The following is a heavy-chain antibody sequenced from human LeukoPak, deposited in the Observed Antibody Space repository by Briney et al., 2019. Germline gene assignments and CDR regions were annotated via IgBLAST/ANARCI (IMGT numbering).Heavy chain of an antibody. CDR3: AKARYSSGWAEIFDY. V-gene: IGHV3-23*01. CDR2: ISGSGGST. Sequence: AGGSLRLSCAASGFTFSSYAMSWVRQAPGKGLEWVSAISGSGGSTYYADSVKGRFTISRDNSKNTLYLQMNSLRAKDTAVYYCAKARYSSGWAEIFDYWGQGTLVTVSS. D-gene: IGHD6-19*01. J-gene: IGHJ4*02. CDR1: GFTFSSYA.